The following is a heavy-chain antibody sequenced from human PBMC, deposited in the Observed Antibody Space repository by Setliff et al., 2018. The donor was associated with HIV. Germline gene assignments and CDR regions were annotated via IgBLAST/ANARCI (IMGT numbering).Heavy chain of an antibody. D-gene: IGHD7-27*01. J-gene: IGHJ4*02. CDR2: ISWDGIKT. V-gene: IGHV3-20*04. Sequence: GGSLRLSCVGSGFMFNDYGMSWVRQAPGKGLEWVAGISWDGIKTTYGDSVRGRFTISRDNVEKSVYLQMNRLRNKDTARYYCARDHYLGLDYWGQGSLVTVSS. CDR3: ARDHYLGLDY. CDR1: GFMFNDYG.